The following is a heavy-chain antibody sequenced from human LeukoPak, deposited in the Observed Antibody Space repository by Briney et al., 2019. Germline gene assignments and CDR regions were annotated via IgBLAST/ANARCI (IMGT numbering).Heavy chain of an antibody. D-gene: IGHD5-24*01. CDR2: IYTSGST. V-gene: IGHV4-61*02. CDR1: GGSISSGSYY. Sequence: SETLSLTCTVSGGSISSGSYYWSWIRQPAGKGLEWIGRIYTSGSTNYNPSLKSRVTISVDTSKNQFSLKLSSVTAADTAVYYCARDHIDGYNLFDYWGQGTLVTVSS. J-gene: IGHJ4*02. CDR3: ARDHIDGYNLFDY.